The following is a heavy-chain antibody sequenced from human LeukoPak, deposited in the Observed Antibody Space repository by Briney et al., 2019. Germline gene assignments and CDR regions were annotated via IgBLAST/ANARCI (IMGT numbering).Heavy chain of an antibody. CDR2: IYHSGST. J-gene: IGHJ4*02. V-gene: IGHV4-30-2*01. CDR1: GGSISSGGYS. D-gene: IGHD1-26*01. Sequence: PSQTLSLTCAASGGSISSGGYSWSWIRQPPGKCLEWIGYIYHSGSTYYNPPLKSRVTISVDRSKNQFSLKLSSVTAADTAVYYCARGAKWEPFDYWGQGTLVTVSS. CDR3: ARGAKWEPFDY.